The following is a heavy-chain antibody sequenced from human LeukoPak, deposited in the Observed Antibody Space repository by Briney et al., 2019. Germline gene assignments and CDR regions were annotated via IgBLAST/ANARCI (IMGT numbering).Heavy chain of an antibody. CDR1: GGSISSSSYY. D-gene: IGHD3-22*01. Sequence: SETLSLTCTVSGGSISSSSYYWGWIRQPPGKGLEWIGSIYYSGSTYYNPSLKSRVTISVDTSKNQFSLKLSSVTAADTAVYYCARAGYDSSGYYHGYFDYWGQGTLVTVSS. CDR2: IYYSGST. CDR3: ARAGYDSSGYYHGYFDY. V-gene: IGHV4-39*07. J-gene: IGHJ4*02.